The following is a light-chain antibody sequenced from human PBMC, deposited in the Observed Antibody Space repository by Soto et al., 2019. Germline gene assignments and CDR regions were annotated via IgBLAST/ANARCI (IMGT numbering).Light chain of an antibody. CDR2: EVS. Sequence: QSVLTQPASVSGSPGQSIIISCTGTSSDVGGYNYVSWYQQHPGKAPKLIIYEVSNRPSGVSNRFSGSKSGNTASLTISGLQAEDEADYYCSSYTSSSIYVFGIGTKLTVL. V-gene: IGLV2-14*01. CDR1: SSDVGGYNY. J-gene: IGLJ1*01. CDR3: SSYTSSSIYV.